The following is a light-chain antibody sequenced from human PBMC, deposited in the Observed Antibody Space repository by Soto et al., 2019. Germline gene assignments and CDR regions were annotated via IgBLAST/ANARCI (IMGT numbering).Light chain of an antibody. CDR2: EVS. CDR1: SSDVGGYNY. CDR3: SSYTSSSTPLD. Sequence: QSALTQPASVSGSPGQSITISCTGTSSDVGGYNYVSWYQQHPGKAPKLMIYEVSNRPSGVSNRFSGSKSGNTASLTISGLQADDEADYYCSSYTSSSTPLDFGTGTKLTVL. V-gene: IGLV2-14*01. J-gene: IGLJ1*01.